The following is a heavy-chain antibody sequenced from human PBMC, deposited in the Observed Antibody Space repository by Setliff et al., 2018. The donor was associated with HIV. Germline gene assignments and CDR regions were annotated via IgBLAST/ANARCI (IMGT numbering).Heavy chain of an antibody. Sequence: PGGSLRLSCTVVGFSLENFDMHWIRQAPGKGLEWVSLLWRDEVGEYYADSVKGRFSISRDRSRNTVSLQMISLRVEDTAMYYCGNKGGQVWGPGTLVTVS. CDR2: LWRDEVGE. CDR1: GFSLENFD. V-gene: IGHV3-33*08. D-gene: IGHD3-16*01. J-gene: IGHJ1*01. CDR3: GNKGGQV.